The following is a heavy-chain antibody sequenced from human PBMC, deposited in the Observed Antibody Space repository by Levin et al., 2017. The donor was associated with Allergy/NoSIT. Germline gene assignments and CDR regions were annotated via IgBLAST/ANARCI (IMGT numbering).Heavy chain of an antibody. CDR1: GFTFSSYG. Sequence: GESLKISCAASGFTFSSYGMHWVRQAPGKGLEWVAVISYDGSNKYYADSVKGRFTISRDNSKNTLYLQMNSLRAEDTAVYYCAKFSSWFSNTPFDYWGQGTLVTVSS. J-gene: IGHJ4*02. D-gene: IGHD6-13*01. CDR3: AKFSSWFSNTPFDY. CDR2: ISYDGSNK. V-gene: IGHV3-30*18.